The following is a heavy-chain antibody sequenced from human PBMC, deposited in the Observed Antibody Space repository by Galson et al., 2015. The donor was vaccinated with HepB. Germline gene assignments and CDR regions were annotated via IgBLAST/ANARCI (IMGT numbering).Heavy chain of an antibody. V-gene: IGHV3-74*01. D-gene: IGHD1-26*01. J-gene: IGHJ3*02. CDR2: INPDGSIT. Sequence: SLRLSCAASGFTFSTYWIHWVRQAPGKGLVWVSYINPDGSITNYADSVKGRFTISRDNAKNTLYLQMNSLRAEDTALYYCARGSTTAFDIWGRGTVVTVSS. CDR3: ARGSTTAFDI. CDR1: GFTFSTYW.